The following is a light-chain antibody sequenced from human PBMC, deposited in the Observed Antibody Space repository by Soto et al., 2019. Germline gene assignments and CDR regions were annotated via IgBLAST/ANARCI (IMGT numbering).Light chain of an antibody. Sequence: EIVLTQSQATLSLSPGERDTLSCRASQSVSSYLDWYQPKPGQAPRLLIYDASNRSTGIPARFSGSGSGTDFTLTISSLEPEDLAVDYCQQRSNWPALTFGGGTNVEIK. J-gene: IGKJ4*01. V-gene: IGKV3-11*01. CDR3: QQRSNWPALT. CDR2: DAS. CDR1: QSVSSY.